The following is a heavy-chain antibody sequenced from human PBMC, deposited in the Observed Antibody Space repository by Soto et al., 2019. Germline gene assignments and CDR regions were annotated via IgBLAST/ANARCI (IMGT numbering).Heavy chain of an antibody. V-gene: IGHV4-30-4*01. CDR1: GGSLSSGAYY. J-gene: IGHJ6*02. D-gene: IGHD6-13*01. CDR3: ARDSSSEEGGYGMDV. Sequence: SEPLSLTCTVSGGSLSSGAYYWSWIRQPPGKGLEWIGYIYYSGSTYYNPSLKSRVTISVDTSKNQFSLKLSSVTAADTAVYYCARDSSSEEGGYGMDVWGQGTTVTVSS. CDR2: IYYSGST.